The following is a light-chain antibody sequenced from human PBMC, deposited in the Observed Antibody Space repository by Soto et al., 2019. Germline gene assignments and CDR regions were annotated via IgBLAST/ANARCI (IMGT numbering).Light chain of an antibody. CDR1: QNINTY. Sequence: DIQMTQSPSSLSASVGDRVTITCRASQNINTYLNWYQQKPGKALKLLIYGTSSLQSGVPSRFGGSGSGTDFTLTISSLQPEDFATYYCQQSYTTPRTFGQGTKVDI. CDR2: GTS. V-gene: IGKV1-39*01. J-gene: IGKJ1*01. CDR3: QQSYTTPRT.